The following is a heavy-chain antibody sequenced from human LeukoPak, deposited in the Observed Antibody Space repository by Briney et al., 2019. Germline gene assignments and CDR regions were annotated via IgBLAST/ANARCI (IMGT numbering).Heavy chain of an antibody. CDR1: GFIFSSYA. V-gene: IGHV3-23*01. D-gene: IGHD5-18*01. CDR3: AKGRIQSYMAPEY. J-gene: IGHJ4*02. Sequence: GGSLRLSCAASGFIFSSYAMNWVRQAPGKGLEWVSAISGSGGSTYYADSVKGRFTISRDNSKNTLYLQMNSLRAEDTAVYYCAKGRIQSYMAPEYWGQGTLVTVSS. CDR2: ISGSGGST.